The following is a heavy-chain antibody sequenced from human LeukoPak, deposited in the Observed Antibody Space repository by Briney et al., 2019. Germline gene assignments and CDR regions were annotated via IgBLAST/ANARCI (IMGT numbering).Heavy chain of an antibody. CDR3: ARDARFYYDSAGTNWFDP. Sequence: KASETLSLTCTVTGGSISRYYWSWIRQPAGKGLEWIGRIYTSVSTNYNPSLKSRVTMSVDTSKNQFSLRLSSVTAADTAVYYCARDARFYYDSAGTNWFDPGGQGTLVTVSS. CDR1: GGSISRYY. CDR2: IYTSVST. D-gene: IGHD3-22*01. V-gene: IGHV4-4*07. J-gene: IGHJ5*02.